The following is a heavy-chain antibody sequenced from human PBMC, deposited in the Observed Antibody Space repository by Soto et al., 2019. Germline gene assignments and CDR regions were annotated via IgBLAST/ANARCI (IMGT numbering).Heavy chain of an antibody. CDR3: ARHRAGVVINYYYYMDV. CDR2: IYYSGST. CDR1: GGSISSSSYY. V-gene: IGHV4-39*01. Sequence: PSETLSLTCTVSGGSISSSSYYWGWIRQPPGKGLEWIGSIYYSGSTYYNPSLKSRVTISVDTSKNQFSLKLSSATAADTAVYYCARHRAGVVINYYYYMDVWGKGTTVTVS. J-gene: IGHJ6*03. D-gene: IGHD3-3*01.